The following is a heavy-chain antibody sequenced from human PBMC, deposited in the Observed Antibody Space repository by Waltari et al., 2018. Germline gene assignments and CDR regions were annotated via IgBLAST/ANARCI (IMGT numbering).Heavy chain of an antibody. Sequence: EVHLLESGGGLVQPGGSLRLSCAASGFTFSTYAMPWVRQAPGKGLVCVSVIYTGVSTTFYADSVKGRFTISRDNSKNTLYLQMSSLRAEDTAVYYCAKVQGPATSYWYFDLWGRGTLVTVSS. V-gene: IGHV3-23*03. J-gene: IGHJ2*01. CDR1: GFTFSTYA. CDR3: AKVQGPATSYWYFDL. D-gene: IGHD1-26*01. CDR2: IYTGVSTT.